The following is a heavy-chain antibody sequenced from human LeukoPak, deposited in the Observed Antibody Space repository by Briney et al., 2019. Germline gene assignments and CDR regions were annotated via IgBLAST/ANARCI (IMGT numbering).Heavy chain of an antibody. CDR2: IVSGGSAI. Sequence: GGSLRLSCAASGFTFSNYAMTWVRQAPGKGLEWVSSIVSGGSAIYYAESVRGRFIMSRDDSKNMVYLQVNSLGVEDTALYYCTKGVAASRSPYCMDVWGKGTTVTVSS. V-gene: IGHV3-23*01. CDR1: GFTFSNYA. D-gene: IGHD2-2*01. J-gene: IGHJ6*03. CDR3: TKGVAASRSPYCMDV.